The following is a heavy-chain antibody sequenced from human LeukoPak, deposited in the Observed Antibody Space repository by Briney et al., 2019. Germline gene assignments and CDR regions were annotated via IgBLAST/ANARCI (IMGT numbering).Heavy chain of an antibody. Sequence: GGSLRLSCAASGFTFSSYAMSWVRQAPGKGLEWVSTISGSGGSTYYADSVKGRFTISRDNSKNTLYLRMNSLRAGDTAEYYCAKVYGGKSSWPLTYGMDVWGQGTTVTVSS. CDR2: ISGSGGST. CDR1: GFTFSSYA. V-gene: IGHV3-23*01. J-gene: IGHJ6*02. CDR3: AKVYGGKSSWPLTYGMDV. D-gene: IGHD6-13*01.